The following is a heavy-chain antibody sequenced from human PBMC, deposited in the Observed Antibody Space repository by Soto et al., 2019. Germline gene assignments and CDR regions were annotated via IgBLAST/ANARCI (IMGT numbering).Heavy chain of an antibody. CDR2: IYSSGST. Sequence: EVQVVESGGGLIQPGGSLRLSCAASGFTVSSNYMSWVRQAPGKGLEWVSVIYSSGSTYYADSVKGRFTISRDNSKNTVYLQMNSPSPEDTAVYYCARDEAPRRDYFDSWGQGTLVTVSS. V-gene: IGHV3-53*01. CDR1: GFTVSSNY. J-gene: IGHJ4*02. CDR3: ARDEAPRRDYFDS.